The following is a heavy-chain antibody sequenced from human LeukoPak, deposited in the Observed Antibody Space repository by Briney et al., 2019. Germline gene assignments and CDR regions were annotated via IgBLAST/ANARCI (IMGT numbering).Heavy chain of an antibody. J-gene: IGHJ1*01. Sequence: SETLSLTCTVSGGSISSSSHYWVWIRQPPGKGLEWVGSIYYGGTTNYNPSLRRRLTVSVDTSKNLSSLKLNSGTAADTAVYYCVRRALAGGPCNWGQGALVTVSS. CDR2: IYYGGTT. V-gene: IGHV4-39*01. CDR1: GGSISSSSHY. D-gene: IGHD6-13*01. CDR3: VRRALAGGPCN.